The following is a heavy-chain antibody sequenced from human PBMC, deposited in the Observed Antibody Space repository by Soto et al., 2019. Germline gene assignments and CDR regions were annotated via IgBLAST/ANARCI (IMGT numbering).Heavy chain of an antibody. CDR1: GGSISSYY. CDR2: IYYSGST. CDR3: AREGYCSGGSCYDY. Sequence: QVQLQESGPGLVKPSETLSLTCTVSGGSISSYYWSWIRQPPGKGLEWIGYIYYSGSTNYNPSLKSRVTISVDTSKNQFSLMLSSVTAADTAVYYCAREGYCSGGSCYDYWGQGTLVTVSS. V-gene: IGHV4-59*01. D-gene: IGHD2-15*01. J-gene: IGHJ4*02.